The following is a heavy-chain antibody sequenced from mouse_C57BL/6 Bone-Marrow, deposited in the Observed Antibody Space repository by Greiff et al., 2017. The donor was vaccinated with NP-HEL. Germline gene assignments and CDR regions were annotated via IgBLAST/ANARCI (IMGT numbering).Heavy chain of an antibody. CDR2: IHPSDSDT. D-gene: IGHD1-1*01. Sequence: QVQLQQPGAELVKPGASVQVSCKASGYTFTSYWMHWVKQRPGQGLEWIGRIHPSDSDTNYNQKFKGKATLTVDKSSSTAFMQLSSLTSEDSAVYYCAIFDTTVVAHWYFDVWGTGTTVTVSS. V-gene: IGHV1-74*01. CDR1: GYTFTSYW. J-gene: IGHJ1*03. CDR3: AIFDTTVVAHWYFDV.